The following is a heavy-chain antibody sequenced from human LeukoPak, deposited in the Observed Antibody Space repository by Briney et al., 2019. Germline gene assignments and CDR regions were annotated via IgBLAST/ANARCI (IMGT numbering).Heavy chain of an antibody. CDR2: IIPIFGTA. Sequence: SVKVSCKASGGTFSSYAISWVRQAPGQGLEWMGGIIPIFGTANYAQKFQGRVTITADESTSTAYMELSSLRSEDTAVYYCARDRSPAGGWPDFDYWGQGTLVTVSS. V-gene: IGHV1-69*01. J-gene: IGHJ4*02. D-gene: IGHD6-19*01. CDR3: ARDRSPAGGWPDFDY. CDR1: GGTFSSYA.